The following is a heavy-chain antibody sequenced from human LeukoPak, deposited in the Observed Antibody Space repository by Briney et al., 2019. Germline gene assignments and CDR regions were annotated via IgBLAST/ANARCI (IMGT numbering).Heavy chain of an antibody. CDR3: ARELISGDWTWDI. CDR2: INPSGGTT. D-gene: IGHD2-21*02. CDR1: GYTFTSYS. J-gene: IGHJ3*02. Sequence: ASVKVSCKASGYTFTSYSLNWVRQAPGQGPEWMGTINPSGGTTSYAQKFQGRITMTRDTSTSTVYMELSSLRSEDTAVYYCARELISGDWTWDIWGQGTMVTVSS. V-gene: IGHV1-46*01.